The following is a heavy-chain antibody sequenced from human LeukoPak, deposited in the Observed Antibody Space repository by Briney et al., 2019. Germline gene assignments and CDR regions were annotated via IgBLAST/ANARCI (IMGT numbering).Heavy chain of an antibody. Sequence: ASVKVSCKASGYTFTGYYMHWVRQAPGQGLEWMGWINPNSGGTNYAQKFQGRVTMTSDTSISTAYMELSRLRSDDTAVYYCARDGGYDYGPLNDSSGYYYYWGQGTLVTVSS. D-gene: IGHD3-22*01. CDR3: ARDGGYDYGPLNDSSGYYYY. CDR2: INPNSGGT. J-gene: IGHJ4*02. CDR1: GYTFTGYY. V-gene: IGHV1-2*02.